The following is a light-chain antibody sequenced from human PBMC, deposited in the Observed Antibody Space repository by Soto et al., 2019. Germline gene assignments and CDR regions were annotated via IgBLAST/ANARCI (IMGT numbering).Light chain of an antibody. Sequence: QSALTQPASVSGSPGQSITISCTGTSSDVGGYNYVSWYQQHPGKAPKLMIYAVSNRPSGVSNRFFGSKSGNTASLTISGLQAEDEADYYCSSYKTGDDVLFGGGTQLTVL. CDR2: AVS. CDR3: SSYKTGDDVL. CDR1: SSDVGGYNY. J-gene: IGLJ2*01. V-gene: IGLV2-14*01.